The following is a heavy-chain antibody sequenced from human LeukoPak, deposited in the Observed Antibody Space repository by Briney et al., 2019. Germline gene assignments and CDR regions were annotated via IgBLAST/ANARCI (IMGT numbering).Heavy chain of an antibody. CDR1: GYTFTDYY. D-gene: IGHD2-2*01. V-gene: IGHV1-2*02. Sequence: ASVTVSCQASGYTFTDYYIHWVRQAPGQGFEWMGWINPNDGDTNYAQKFQGRVTMTRDTPISTADMEVSRLRSDDTAVYYCARANFLYCSSSTCLFDYWGQGTLVTVSS. CDR2: INPNDGDT. CDR3: ARANFLYCSSSTCLFDY. J-gene: IGHJ4*02.